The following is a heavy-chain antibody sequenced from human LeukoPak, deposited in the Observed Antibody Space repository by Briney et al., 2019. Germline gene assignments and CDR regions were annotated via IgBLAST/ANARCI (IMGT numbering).Heavy chain of an antibody. CDR2: VKEDGATK. V-gene: IGHV3-7*01. CDR1: GFSFTNYW. Sequence: GGSLRLSCAASGFSFTNYWMSWVRQAPGKGLEWVANVKEDGATKQYVDSVKGRFTISRDNAKNSLYLQMDSLRAEDTAVYYCVSQEVVPHWGQGTLVSVPS. CDR3: VSQEVVPH. D-gene: IGHD2-15*01. J-gene: IGHJ4*02.